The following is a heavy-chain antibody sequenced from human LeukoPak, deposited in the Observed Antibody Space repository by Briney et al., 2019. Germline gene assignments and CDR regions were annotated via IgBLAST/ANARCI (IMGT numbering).Heavy chain of an antibody. J-gene: IGHJ4*02. Sequence: SETLSLTCAVYGGSFSGYYWSWIRQPPGKGLEWIGEINHSGSTNYNPTLKSRVTISVDTSKNQFSLKLSSVTAADTAVYYCAGGRWLQLFYWGQGTLVTVSS. CDR2: INHSGST. V-gene: IGHV4-34*01. CDR1: GGSFSGYY. D-gene: IGHD5-24*01. CDR3: AGGRWLQLFY.